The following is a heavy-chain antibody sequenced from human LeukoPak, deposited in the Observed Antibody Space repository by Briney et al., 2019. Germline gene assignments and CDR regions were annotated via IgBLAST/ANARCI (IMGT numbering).Heavy chain of an antibody. Sequence: GGSLRLSCAASGFTFSSYEMNWVRQAPGKGLEWVSYISSSGSTIYYADSVKGRFTISRDNAKNSLYLQMNSLRAEDTAVYDCARDVVVVAATTWPYYYGMDVWGQGTTVTVSS. CDR2: ISSSGSTI. D-gene: IGHD2-15*01. CDR1: GFTFSSYE. V-gene: IGHV3-48*03. CDR3: ARDVVVVAATTWPYYYGMDV. J-gene: IGHJ6*02.